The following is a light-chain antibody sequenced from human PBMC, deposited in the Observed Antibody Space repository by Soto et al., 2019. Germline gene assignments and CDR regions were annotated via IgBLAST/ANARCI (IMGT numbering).Light chain of an antibody. Sequence: QSALTQPASVSWSPGQSITISCTGTSSDVGGYNYVSWYQQHPGNAPKLMIYDVSNRPSGVSNRFSGSKSGNMAALTISGLQAEDEAEYYCSSYTSNSTLVFGGGTKLTVL. V-gene: IGLV2-14*01. J-gene: IGLJ2*01. CDR1: SSDVGGYNY. CDR2: DVS. CDR3: SSYTSNSTLV.